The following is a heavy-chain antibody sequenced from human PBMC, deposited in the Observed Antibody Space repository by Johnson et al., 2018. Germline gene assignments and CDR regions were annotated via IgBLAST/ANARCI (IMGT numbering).Heavy chain of an antibody. CDR1: GFTFDDYA. CDR3: AKAKTGSLVEGLWGIDAFDI. Sequence: VQLVQSGGGLVQPGRSLRLSCAASGFTFDDYAMQWVRQAPGKGLEWVSGIRWNSGSIGYAASVKGRFTIARDNATNSLYRQMNSLRAEDTALYFCAKAKTGSLVEGLWGIDAFDIWGQGTMVTVAS. CDR2: IRWNSGSI. J-gene: IGHJ3*02. D-gene: IGHD3-16*01. V-gene: IGHV3-9*01.